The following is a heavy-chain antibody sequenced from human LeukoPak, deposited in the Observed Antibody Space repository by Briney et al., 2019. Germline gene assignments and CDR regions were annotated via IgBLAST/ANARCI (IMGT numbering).Heavy chain of an antibody. CDR3: ARRTSNPVGAIDY. D-gene: IGHD1-26*01. V-gene: IGHV4-39*01. CDR2: ISYSGT. Sequence: SETLSLTCTVSGGSISISNYYWGWIRQPPGRGLEWIGSISYSGTYYNPSLKSRLTISVDTSKNHFSLNLRSVTAADTAVYYCARRTSNPVGAIDYWGQGTLITVSS. J-gene: IGHJ4*02. CDR1: GGSISISNYY.